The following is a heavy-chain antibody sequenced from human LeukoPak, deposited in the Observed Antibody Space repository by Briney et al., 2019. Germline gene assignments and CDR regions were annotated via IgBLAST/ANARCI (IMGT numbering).Heavy chain of an antibody. V-gene: IGHV3-49*04. CDR1: GFTFGDYA. CDR3: TRVPEYDFWSPMDV. D-gene: IGHD3-3*01. CDR2: IRSKAYGGTT. J-gene: IGHJ6*03. Sequence: PGGSLRLSCTASGFTFGDYAMSWVRQAPGKGLEWVGFIRSKAYGGTTEYAASVKGRFTISRDDSKSIAYLQMNSLKTEDTAVYYCTRVPEYDFWSPMDVWGKGTTVTVSS.